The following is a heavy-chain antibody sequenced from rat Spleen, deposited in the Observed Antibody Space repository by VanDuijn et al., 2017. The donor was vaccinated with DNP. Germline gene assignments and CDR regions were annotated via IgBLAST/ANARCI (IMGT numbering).Heavy chain of an antibody. CDR1: GYSITSSYR. V-gene: IGHV3-3*01. CDR3: ARLSTTEGMVDA. J-gene: IGHJ4*01. Sequence: EVQLQESGPGRVKPSQSLSLTCSVTGYSITSSYRWIWIRKFPGNKLEWMGYIDSAGSTNYNPSLNSQISIIRDTSKNQFFLQVNSVTTEDTATYYCARLSTTEGMVDAWGQGASVSVSS. CDR2: IDSAGST. D-gene: IGHD1-11*01.